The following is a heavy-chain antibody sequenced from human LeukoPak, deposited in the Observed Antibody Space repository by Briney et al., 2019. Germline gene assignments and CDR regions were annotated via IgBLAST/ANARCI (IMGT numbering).Heavy chain of an antibody. J-gene: IGHJ6*02. V-gene: IGHV3-7*01. Sequence: PGGSLRLSCVASGFTFSNFWMSWVRQAPGKGLEWVANIKVDGSEKYYADSVKGRFTISRDNAKNTLYLQMNSLRAEDTAVYYCARDAVDTANAVWGQGTTVTVSS. D-gene: IGHD5-18*01. CDR2: IKVDGSEK. CDR1: GFTFSNFW. CDR3: ARDAVDTANAV.